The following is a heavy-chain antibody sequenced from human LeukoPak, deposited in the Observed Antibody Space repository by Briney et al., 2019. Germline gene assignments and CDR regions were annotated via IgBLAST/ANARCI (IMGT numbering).Heavy chain of an antibody. D-gene: IGHD5-18*01. Sequence: GGSLRLSCAASGFTFSSYAMSWVRQAPGKGLEWVSAISGTAGSTYYADSVKGRFTISRDNSKNTLYLQMNSLRAEDTAVYYCAKVGDTAMTFDYWGQGTLVTVSS. CDR1: GFTFSSYA. CDR3: AKVGDTAMTFDY. CDR2: ISGTAGST. J-gene: IGHJ4*02. V-gene: IGHV3-23*01.